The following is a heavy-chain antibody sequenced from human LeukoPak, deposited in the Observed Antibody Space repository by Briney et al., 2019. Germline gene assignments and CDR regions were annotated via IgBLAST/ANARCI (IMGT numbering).Heavy chain of an antibody. CDR3: ARDAEQWLFAFDI. CDR2: ISSSGSTI. V-gene: IGHV3-48*03. D-gene: IGHD6-19*01. Sequence: GGSLRLSCAASGFTFSSYEMNWVRQAPGKGLEWVSYISSSGSTIYYADSVKGRFTISRDNAKNSLYLQMNSLRAEDTAVYYCARDAEQWLFAFDIWGQGTMVTVSS. CDR1: GFTFSSYE. J-gene: IGHJ3*02.